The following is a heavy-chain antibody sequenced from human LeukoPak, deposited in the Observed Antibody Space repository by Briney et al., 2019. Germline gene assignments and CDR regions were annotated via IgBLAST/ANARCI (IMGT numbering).Heavy chain of an antibody. V-gene: IGHV3-23*01. CDR1: GFTFSSYA. J-gene: IGHJ4*02. D-gene: IGHD6-6*01. Sequence: GGSLRLSCAASGFTFSSYAMSWVRQAPGKGLEWVSAISGSGGSTYYADSVKGRFTISRDNSKNTLYLQMNSLRAEDTAVYYCAKGAVSIAVRRWAPSLVYFDYWGQGTLVTVSS. CDR3: AKGAVSIAVRRWAPSLVYFDY. CDR2: ISGSGGST.